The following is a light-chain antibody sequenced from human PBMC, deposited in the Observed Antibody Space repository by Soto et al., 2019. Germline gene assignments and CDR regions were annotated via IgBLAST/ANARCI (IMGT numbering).Light chain of an antibody. V-gene: IGLV4-60*02. CDR3: ETWDSNSWV. CDR2: VEGSGSY. J-gene: IGLJ3*02. CDR1: SGHSSYI. Sequence: QLVLTQSSSASASLGSSVKLTCTLSSGHSSYIIAWHQQQPGKAPRYLMRVEGSGSYNKGSGVPDRFSGSSSGADRYLIISNLQFEDEADYYCETWDSNSWVFGGGTQLTVL.